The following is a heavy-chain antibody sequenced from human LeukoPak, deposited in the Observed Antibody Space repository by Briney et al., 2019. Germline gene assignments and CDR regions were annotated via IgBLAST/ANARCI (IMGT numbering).Heavy chain of an antibody. D-gene: IGHD5-18*01. CDR1: GFTFSSYS. CDR3: ARDWDTAMVAGAFDI. V-gene: IGHV3-21*01. Sequence: GGSLRLSCAASGFTFSSYSMNWVRQAPGKGLEWVSSISSSSSYIYYADSVKGRFTISRDNAKNSLYLQMNSLRAGDTAVYYCARDWDTAMVAGAFDIWGQGTMVTVSS. J-gene: IGHJ3*02. CDR2: ISSSSSYI.